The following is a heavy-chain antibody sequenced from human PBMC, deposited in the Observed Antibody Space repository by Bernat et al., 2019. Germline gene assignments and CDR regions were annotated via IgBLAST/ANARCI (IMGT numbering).Heavy chain of an antibody. D-gene: IGHD3-3*01. V-gene: IGHV4-59*08. CDR3: ARGANDFWSGTTDRFDY. Sequence: QVQLQESGPGLVKPSETLSLTCTVSGGSISSYYWSWIRQPPGKGLEWIGYIYYSGSTNYNPSLKSRVTISVDTSKNQFSLKLSSVTAADTAVYYCARGANDFWSGTTDRFDYWGQGTLVTVSS. CDR2: IYYSGST. CDR1: GGSISSYY. J-gene: IGHJ4*02.